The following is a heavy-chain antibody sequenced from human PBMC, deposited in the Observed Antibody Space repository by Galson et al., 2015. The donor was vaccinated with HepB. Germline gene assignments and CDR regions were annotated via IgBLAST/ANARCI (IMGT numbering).Heavy chain of an antibody. CDR2: IYWDGNK. CDR3: AHTAGWLPDY. D-gene: IGHD5-24*01. J-gene: IGHJ4*02. Sequence: PALVKPTQTLTLTCTLSGFSITTDHTGVGWIRQPPGKALEWLALIYWDGNKYYSPSLKSRLSITKDSSKNQVVLTLSDIDPVDTATYYCAHTAGWLPDYWGQGTLVTVST. V-gene: IGHV2-5*02. CDR1: GFSITTDHTG.